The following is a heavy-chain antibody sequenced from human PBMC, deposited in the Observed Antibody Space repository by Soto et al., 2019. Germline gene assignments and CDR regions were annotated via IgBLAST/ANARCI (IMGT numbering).Heavy chain of an antibody. J-gene: IGHJ4*02. V-gene: IGHV3-74*01. Sequence: EVQLVESGGGLFKPGGPWKLSVEALGFTLSSNGMTWVRQAPGKGLVWVSRINGDGGTTNYADSVKGRFTISRDNAKNTLFLQMNSLRVEDAAVYYCARVGGSSWHWGQGTLVTVSS. CDR3: ARVGGSSWH. CDR1: GFTLSSNG. CDR2: INGDGGTT. D-gene: IGHD6-6*01.